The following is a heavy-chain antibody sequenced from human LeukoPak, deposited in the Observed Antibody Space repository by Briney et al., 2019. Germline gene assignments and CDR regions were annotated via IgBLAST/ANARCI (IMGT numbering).Heavy chain of an antibody. CDR3: SRENGAFSPFGY. D-gene: IGHD2-8*01. CDR1: GGSIRRTNW. V-gene: IGHV4-4*02. CDR2: ISLSGLT. Sequence: SETLSLTCGLPGGSIRRTNWWSGSRQPPGKGREWIEEISLSGLTHYNPSLRSRVTVSLDKSKNQLSLNMTSVSAPDTPQCYSSRENGAFSPFGYWGQGTLVTVPS. J-gene: IGHJ4*02.